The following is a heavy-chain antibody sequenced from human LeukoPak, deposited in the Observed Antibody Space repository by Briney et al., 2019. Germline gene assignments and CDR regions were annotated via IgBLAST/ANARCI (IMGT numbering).Heavy chain of an antibody. Sequence: GGSLRLSCAASGFTFSSYAMSWVRQAPGKGLEWVSAISGSGGSTYYADSVKGRFTISRDNSKNTLYLQMNSLRAEDTAVYYCARDYCSGGSCYFASYYFDYWGQGTLVTVSS. V-gene: IGHV3-23*01. CDR3: ARDYCSGGSCYFASYYFDY. D-gene: IGHD2-15*01. CDR2: ISGSGGST. J-gene: IGHJ4*02. CDR1: GFTFSSYA.